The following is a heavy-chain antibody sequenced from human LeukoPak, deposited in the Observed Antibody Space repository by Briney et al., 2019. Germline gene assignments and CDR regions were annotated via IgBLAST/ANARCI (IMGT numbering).Heavy chain of an antibody. CDR3: ARDLLGRARGY. CDR2: IYSGGST. V-gene: IGHV3-53*01. J-gene: IGHJ4*02. Sequence: GGSLRLSCAASGFTVSSNYMSWVRQAPGKGLEWVSVIYSGGSTYYADSVKGRFTISRDNSKNTLYLQTNSLRAEDTAVYYCARDLLGRARGYWGQGTLVTVSS. CDR1: GFTVSSNY. D-gene: IGHD2-21*01.